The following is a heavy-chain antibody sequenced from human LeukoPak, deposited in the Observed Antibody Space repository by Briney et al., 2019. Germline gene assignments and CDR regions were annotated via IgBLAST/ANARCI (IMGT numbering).Heavy chain of an antibody. CDR1: GFIFNNYG. D-gene: IGHD3-22*01. V-gene: IGHV3-23*01. Sequence: GGSLRLSCAASGFIFNNYGLIWVRQAPGKGLQWISAISNDGGGIQYADFVKGRFTISRDNSKNMLFLQMNSLTAEDTALYYCAKGSSGYFADLWGQGTLVTVSS. CDR2: ISNDGGGI. J-gene: IGHJ5*02. CDR3: AKGSSGYFADL.